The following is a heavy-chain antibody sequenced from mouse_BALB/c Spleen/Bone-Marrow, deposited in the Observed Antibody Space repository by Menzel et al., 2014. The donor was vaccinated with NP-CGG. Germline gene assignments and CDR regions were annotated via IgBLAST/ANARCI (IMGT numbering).Heavy chain of an antibody. CDR1: GFTFXSYA. CDR2: ISSGGSYT. Sequence: EVQRVESGGGLVKPGGSLKLSCAASGFTFXSYAMSWVRQTPEKRLEWVATISSGGSYTYYPDSVKGRFTISRDNAKNTLYLQMSSLRSEDTAMYYCARPRFAYWGQGTLVTVSA. CDR3: ARPRFAY. J-gene: IGHJ3*01. V-gene: IGHV5-9-3*01.